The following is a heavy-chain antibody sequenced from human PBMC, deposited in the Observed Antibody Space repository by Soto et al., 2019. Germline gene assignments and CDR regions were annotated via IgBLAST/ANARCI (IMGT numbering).Heavy chain of an antibody. J-gene: IGHJ4*02. CDR1: GFTLSTYA. CDR2: ISSNGGST. CDR3: VKDRYIDY. Sequence: QPGGSLRLSCLVSGFTLSTYAMHWVRQAPGKGLQYVSSISSNGGSTYYADSVKGRFTISRDNSKNMLYLQMSSLRVEDTALYYCVKDRYIDYWGQGTLVTVSS. V-gene: IGHV3-64D*06.